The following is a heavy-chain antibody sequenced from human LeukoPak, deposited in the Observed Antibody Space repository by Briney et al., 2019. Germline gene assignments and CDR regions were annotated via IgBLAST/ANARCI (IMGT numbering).Heavy chain of an antibody. CDR3: AKEQGSGWHIFDY. J-gene: IGHJ4*02. V-gene: IGHV3-23*01. CDR1: GFTFSNYA. CDR2: ISGSGGST. D-gene: IGHD6-19*01. Sequence: GGSLRLSCAASGFTFSNYAMNWVRQAPGKGLEWVSGISGSGGSTYYADSVKGRFTISRDNSKNTLYLQMNSLRVEDTAVYYCAKEQGSGWHIFDYRGQGTLVTVSS.